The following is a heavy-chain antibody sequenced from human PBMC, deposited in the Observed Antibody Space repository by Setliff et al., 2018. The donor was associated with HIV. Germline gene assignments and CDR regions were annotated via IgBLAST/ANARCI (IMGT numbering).Heavy chain of an antibody. CDR3: ASHDYYDSSVYYYRFDY. J-gene: IGHJ4*02. CDR1: GYSFTSYW. Sequence: GESLKISCKGSGYSFTSYWINWVRQVPGKGLEWMGRIDPSDSYTNYNPSFQGHVTISADKSISTAYLQWSSLKASDTAMYYCASHDYYDSSVYYYRFDYWGQGTLVTVSS. D-gene: IGHD3-22*01. CDR2: IDPSDSYT. V-gene: IGHV5-10-1*01.